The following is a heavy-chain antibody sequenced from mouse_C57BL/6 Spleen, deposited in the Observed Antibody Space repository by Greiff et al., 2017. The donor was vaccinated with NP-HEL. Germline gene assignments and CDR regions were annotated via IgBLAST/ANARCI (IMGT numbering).Heavy chain of an antibody. Sequence: QVQLQQPGAELVKPGASVKLSCKASGYTFTSYWMQWVKQRPGQGLEWIGEIDPSDSYTNYNQKFKGKATLTVDTSSSTAYMQLSSLTSADSAVYYCARGADYDGAMDYWGQGTSVTVSS. CDR3: ARGADYDGAMDY. CDR2: IDPSDSYT. D-gene: IGHD2-4*01. V-gene: IGHV1-50*01. CDR1: GYTFTSYW. J-gene: IGHJ4*01.